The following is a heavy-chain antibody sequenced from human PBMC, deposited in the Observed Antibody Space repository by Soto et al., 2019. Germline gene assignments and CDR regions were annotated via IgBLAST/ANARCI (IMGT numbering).Heavy chain of an antibody. J-gene: IGHJ5*02. V-gene: IGHV1-46*01. CDR3: AREVILWFGELLLGGWFDP. D-gene: IGHD3-10*01. Sequence: GASVKVSCKASGYTFTSYYMHWVRQAPGQGLEWMGIINPSGGSTSYAQKFQGRVTMTRDTSTSTVYMELGSLRSEDTAVYYCAREVILWFGELLLGGWFDPWGQGTLVTVSS. CDR2: INPSGGST. CDR1: GYTFTSYY.